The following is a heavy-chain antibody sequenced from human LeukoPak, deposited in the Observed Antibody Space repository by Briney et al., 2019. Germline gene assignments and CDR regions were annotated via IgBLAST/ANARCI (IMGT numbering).Heavy chain of an antibody. CDR1: GGSMSSWY. CDR3: AREGPFGDPNWFRP. Sequence: SETLSLTCTVSGGSMSSWYWSWIRQPPGKGLEWIGYISYSGSTNYNSSLKSRVTISIDTSKNHSSLKLSSVTAVDTAVYYWAREGPFGDPNWFRPWGQGTLVTVSS. CDR2: ISYSGST. D-gene: IGHD4-17*01. V-gene: IGHV4-59*01. J-gene: IGHJ5*02.